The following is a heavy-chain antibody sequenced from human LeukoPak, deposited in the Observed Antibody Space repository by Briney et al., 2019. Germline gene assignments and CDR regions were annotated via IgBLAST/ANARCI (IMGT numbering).Heavy chain of an antibody. J-gene: IGHJ6*03. V-gene: IGHV4-34*01. D-gene: IGHD5-24*01. Sequence: WETLSLSCAAYGGSFSGYYWSWIRQPPGKGLEWIGEINHNGSTIYNTSLKTRVTISVDTPKNQFCLKLSSVTAADTAVYYCARGRDGYNYVYYCYCYMDVWGKGTTVTVSS. CDR1: GGSFSGYY. CDR2: INHNGST. CDR3: ARGRDGYNYVYYCYCYMDV.